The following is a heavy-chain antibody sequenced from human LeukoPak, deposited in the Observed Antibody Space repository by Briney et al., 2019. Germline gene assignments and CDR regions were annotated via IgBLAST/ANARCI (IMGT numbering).Heavy chain of an antibody. V-gene: IGHV4-59*12. D-gene: IGHD5-18*01. J-gene: IGHJ4*02. Sequence: SETLSLTCTVSGDSISTYYWSWIRQPPGKGLEWIGYIYRSGHTNYNPSLKSRVTISVDTSKNQFSLKLSSVTAADTAVYYCARLDTAMVYYFDYWGQGTLVTVSS. CDR2: IYRSGHT. CDR3: ARLDTAMVYYFDY. CDR1: GDSISTYY.